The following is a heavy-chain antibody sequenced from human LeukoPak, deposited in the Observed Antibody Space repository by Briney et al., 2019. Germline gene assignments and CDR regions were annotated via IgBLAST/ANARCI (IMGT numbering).Heavy chain of an antibody. CDR2: IKWNGGST. D-gene: IGHD1-1*01. CDR3: ARAPGYGAAYYFDY. Sequence: GGSLRLSCAVSGFTFDDYGMSWVRQAPGKGLEWVSGIKWNGGSTGYADSVKGQFTISRDNSKNTLYLQMNSLRAEDTAVYYCARAPGYGAAYYFDYWGQGTLVTVSS. V-gene: IGHV3-20*04. CDR1: GFTFDDYG. J-gene: IGHJ4*02.